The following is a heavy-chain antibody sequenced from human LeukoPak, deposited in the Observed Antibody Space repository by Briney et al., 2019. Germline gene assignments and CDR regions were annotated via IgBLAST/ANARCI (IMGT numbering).Heavy chain of an antibody. CDR2: IIPIFGTA. CDR1: RGTFSSYA. V-gene: IGHV1-69*13. Sequence: ASVKVSCKASRGTFSSYAISWVRQAPGQGLEWMGGIIPIFGTANYAQKFQGRVTITADESTSTAYMELSSLRSDDTAVYYCARDLGTSRGSMYGMDVWGQGTTVTVSS. D-gene: IGHD1-14*01. J-gene: IGHJ6*02. CDR3: ARDLGTSRGSMYGMDV.